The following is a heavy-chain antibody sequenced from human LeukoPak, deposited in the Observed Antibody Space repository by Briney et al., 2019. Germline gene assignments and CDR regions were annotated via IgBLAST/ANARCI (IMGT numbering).Heavy chain of an antibody. CDR1: GGSFSGYY. J-gene: IGHJ4*02. CDR3: ARADDIVVVPAAYFDY. D-gene: IGHD2-2*01. V-gene: IGHV4-34*01. CDR2: INHSGST. Sequence: PSETLSLTCAVYGGSFSGYYWSWIRQPPGKGLEWIGEINHSGSTNYNPSLKSRATISVDTSKNQFSLKLSSVTAADTAVYYCARADDIVVVPAAYFDYWGQGTLVTVSS.